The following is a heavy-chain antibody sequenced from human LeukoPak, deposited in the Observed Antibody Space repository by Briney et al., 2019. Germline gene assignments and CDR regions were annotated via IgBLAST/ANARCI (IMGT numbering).Heavy chain of an antibody. CDR1: GFTFSDSA. D-gene: IGHD2/OR15-2a*01. CDR3: TTILFY. V-gene: IGHV3-73*01. CDR2: IRSKANSYAT. Sequence: GGSLSLSCAASGFTFSDSAMDWVRQASGKGLEWVGRIRSKANSYATAYAASVKGRFTISRDDSKNTAHLQMNSLKTEDTAVYDCTTILFYWGQGTLVTVSS. J-gene: IGHJ4*02.